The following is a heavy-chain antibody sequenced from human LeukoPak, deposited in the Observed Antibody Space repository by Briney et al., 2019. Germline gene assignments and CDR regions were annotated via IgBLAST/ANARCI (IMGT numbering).Heavy chain of an antibody. V-gene: IGHV3-33*01. D-gene: IGHD5-12*01. J-gene: IGHJ4*02. CDR1: GFTVSSYG. Sequence: PGRSLRLSCAASGFTVSSYGMHWVRQAPGKGLEWVAAISYDGGNIHYVDSVKGRFTIFRDSSKSTVYLQMNSLRAEDTAVYYCARTYSRESGYDFVFHYWGQGTLVTVSS. CDR3: ARTYSRESGYDFVFHY. CDR2: ISYDGGNI.